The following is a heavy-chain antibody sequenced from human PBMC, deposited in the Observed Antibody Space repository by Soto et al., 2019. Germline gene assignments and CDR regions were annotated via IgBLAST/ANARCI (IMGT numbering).Heavy chain of an antibody. J-gene: IGHJ4*02. CDR2: ISSSSSYI. V-gene: IGHV3-21*01. Sequence: PVGSLRLSCAASGFNFSYYSMNWVRQAPGKGLEWVSSISSSSSYINYADSVKGRITISRDNAKKSLYLQMNSLRAEDTAVYYCASYYGDYSLDYWDQGTLVTVSS. CDR3: ASYYGDYSLDY. D-gene: IGHD4-17*01. CDR1: GFNFSYYS.